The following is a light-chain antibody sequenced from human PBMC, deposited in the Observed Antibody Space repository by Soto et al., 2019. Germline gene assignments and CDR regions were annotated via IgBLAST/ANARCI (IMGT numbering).Light chain of an antibody. V-gene: IGLV2-11*01. CDR1: SSDVGGYNY. Sequence: QSALTQPRSVSGSPGQSVTISCTGTSSDVGGYNYVSWYQQHPGKAPKLMIYDVSQRPSGVPDRFSGSKSGNTASLTISGLQSEDEADYYCCAYAGTYTVFGGGTKLT. CDR3: CAYAGTYTV. J-gene: IGLJ2*01. CDR2: DVS.